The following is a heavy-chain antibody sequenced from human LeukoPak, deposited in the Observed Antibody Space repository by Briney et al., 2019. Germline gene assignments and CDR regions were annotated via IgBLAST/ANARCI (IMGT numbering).Heavy chain of an antibody. J-gene: IGHJ5*02. V-gene: IGHV3-23*01. D-gene: IGHD3-10*01. Sequence: PGGSLRLSCAASGFTFSSYVMSWVRQAPGKGLEWVSTISRTGGRTYYADSVKGRFTISRDNSKDTLYLQMTSLRVEDTAVYYCARGYFGSGNYAHKNWFDPWGQGTLVTVSP. CDR2: ISRTGGRT. CDR1: GFTFSSYV. CDR3: ARGYFGSGNYAHKNWFDP.